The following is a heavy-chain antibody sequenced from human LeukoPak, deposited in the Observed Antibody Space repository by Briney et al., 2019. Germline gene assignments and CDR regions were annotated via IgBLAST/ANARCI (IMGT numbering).Heavy chain of an antibody. V-gene: IGHV4-39*01. CDR2: IYYSGST. D-gene: IGHD3-10*01. CDR1: GGSISSSSYY. CDR3: ARGNRVGRSYSRAGRIDY. J-gene: IGHJ4*02. Sequence: SETLSLTCTVSGGSISSSSYYWGWIRQPPGKGLEWIGSIYYSGSTYYNPSLKSRITISVDTSKNQFSLKLSSVTAADTAVYYCARGNRVGRSYSRAGRIDYWGQGTLVTVSS.